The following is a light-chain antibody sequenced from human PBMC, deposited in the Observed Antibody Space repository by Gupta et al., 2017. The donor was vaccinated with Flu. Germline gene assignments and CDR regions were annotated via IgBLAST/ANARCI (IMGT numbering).Light chain of an antibody. V-gene: IGLV2-14*01. CDR2: EVS. J-gene: IGLJ2*01. CDR1: GSDIGAYNY. CDR3: SSYTPTNIVV. Sequence: ALPQPASWSGPPEPSITICSPGTGSDIGAYNYVSWYRHHPGKAPKLLISEVSNRPSGISDRFSGSKSANTASLTISGLQAEDEAVYYCSSYTPTNIVVSGGGTKVTVL.